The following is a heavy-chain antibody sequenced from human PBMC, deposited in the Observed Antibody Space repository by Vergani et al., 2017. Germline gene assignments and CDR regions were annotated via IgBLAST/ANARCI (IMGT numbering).Heavy chain of an antibody. D-gene: IGHD6-13*01. Sequence: EVDLVESGGGLVQPGRSLRLSCSGSGFTLGDYAMTWVRQAPGKGLEWVSGINWNSDSIAYADSVKGRFTISRDNAKNSLYLQMNSLRAEDTALYYCVKDIAASGNYWYFDLWGRGTLVTVSS. J-gene: IGHJ2*01. V-gene: IGHV3-9*01. CDR3: VKDIAASGNYWYFDL. CDR1: GFTLGDYA. CDR2: INWNSDSI.